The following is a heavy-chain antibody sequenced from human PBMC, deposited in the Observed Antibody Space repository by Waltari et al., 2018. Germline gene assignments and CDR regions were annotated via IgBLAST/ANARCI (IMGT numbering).Heavy chain of an antibody. Sequence: QVQLQESGSGLVKPSETLSLTCTVSGGSISSYYWSWIRQPPGKGLEWIGYIYYSGSTNSNPPLKGRVTISVDTAKNQCSLKRSSVTAADTAVYYWAGGGGGSYSDDFDYWGQGTLVTVSS. J-gene: IGHJ4*02. CDR3: AGGGGGSYSDDFDY. D-gene: IGHD1-26*01. V-gene: IGHV4-59*01. CDR1: GGSISSYY. CDR2: IYYSGST.